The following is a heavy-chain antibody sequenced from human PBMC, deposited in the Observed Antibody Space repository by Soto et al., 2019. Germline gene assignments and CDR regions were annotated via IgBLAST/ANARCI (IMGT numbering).Heavy chain of an antibody. D-gene: IGHD1-26*01. CDR1: GASTVSHYH. V-gene: IGHV4-31*02. CDR2: IFNSGTT. J-gene: IGHJ4*02. Sequence: QVQLQESGPGLVKPSQTLSLTCSVSGASTVSHYHWTWIRQPPGKGLEWMGYIFNSGTTFYNPSLPSRLSISMDTSGNHFSLELRSVTAADTAVYYCALALGPTPGLDYWGQGTLVTVSS. CDR3: ALALGPTPGLDY.